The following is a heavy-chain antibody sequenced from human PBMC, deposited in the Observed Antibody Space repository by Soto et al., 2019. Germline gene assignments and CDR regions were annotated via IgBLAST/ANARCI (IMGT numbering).Heavy chain of an antibody. V-gene: IGHV4-59*12. CDR1: GGSISNYY. Sequence: SETLSLTCTVSGGSISNYYWSWIRQPPGKGLEWIGYIYYSGGTNYNPSLKSRVTISVDTSKNQFSLELTSVTAADTAVYYCARDKITGLFDYWGQGTLVTVSS. CDR3: ARDKITGLFDY. CDR2: IYYSGGT. D-gene: IGHD2-8*02. J-gene: IGHJ4*02.